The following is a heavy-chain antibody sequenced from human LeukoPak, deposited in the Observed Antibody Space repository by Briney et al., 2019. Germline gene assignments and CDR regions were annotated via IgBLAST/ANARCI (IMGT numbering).Heavy chain of an antibody. CDR1: GFTFSSYA. CDR2: ISSSGSTI. CDR3: ARAGLYYYYYMDV. V-gene: IGHV3-48*04. Sequence: GGSLRLSCAASGFTFSSYAMSWVRQAPGKGLEWVSYISSSGSTIYYADSVKGRFTISRDNAKNSLYLQMNSLRAEDTAVYYCARAGLYYYYYMDVWGKGTTVTVSS. J-gene: IGHJ6*03.